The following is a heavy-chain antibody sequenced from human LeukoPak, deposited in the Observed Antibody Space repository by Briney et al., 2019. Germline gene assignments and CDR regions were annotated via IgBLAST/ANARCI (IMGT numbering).Heavy chain of an antibody. J-gene: IGHJ5*02. CDR2: IYYSGST. Sequence: ASETLSLTCTVSGGSISSSTYYWGWIRQPPGRGLEWIGSIYYSGSTYYNRSLNSRVTISVDTSKNQFSLMLSSVTAADTAVYYCGRKDYYQSSGRVGCFDPWGKGTLVTVSS. V-gene: IGHV4-39*01. D-gene: IGHD3-22*01. CDR1: GGSISSSTYY. CDR3: GRKDYYQSSGRVGCFDP.